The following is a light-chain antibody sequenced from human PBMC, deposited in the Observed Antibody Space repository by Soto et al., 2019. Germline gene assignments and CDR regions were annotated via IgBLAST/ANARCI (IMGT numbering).Light chain of an antibody. CDR2: GAS. J-gene: IGKJ1*01. CDR3: QQYNSWPQST. V-gene: IGKV3-15*01. CDR1: QSVSSN. Sequence: EIVMTQSPATLSVSPGERATLSCRASQSVSSNLAWYQQKPGQAPRLLIYGASTRATGIPARFSGSGSGTEFTLTITSLKSADFAVYYWQQYNSWPQSTFGQGTKVEIK.